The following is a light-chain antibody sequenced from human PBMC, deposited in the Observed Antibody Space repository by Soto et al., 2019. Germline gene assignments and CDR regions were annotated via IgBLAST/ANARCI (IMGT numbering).Light chain of an antibody. CDR1: QCVSSN. V-gene: IGKV3-15*01. Sequence: EIVMTQSPATLSVSPGERATLSCRASQCVSSNLAWYQQKPGQAPRLLIYGESTRATGIPARFSGSGSGTEFTLTISSLQSEDFAVYYCQQYNNWRWTFGQGTKVEIK. J-gene: IGKJ1*01. CDR3: QQYNNWRWT. CDR2: GES.